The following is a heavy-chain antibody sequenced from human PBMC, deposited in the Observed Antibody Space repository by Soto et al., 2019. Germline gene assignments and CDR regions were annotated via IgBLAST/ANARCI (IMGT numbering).Heavy chain of an antibody. Sequence: PSETLSLTCTVSGGSISSGGYYWSWIRQHPGKGLEWIGYIYYSGGTYYNPSLKSRVTISVDTSKNQFSLKLSSVTAADTAVYYCARGQYCSSTSCSIDGDYFDYWGQGTLVTVSS. CDR1: GGSISSGGYY. J-gene: IGHJ4*02. CDR3: ARGQYCSSTSCSIDGDYFDY. D-gene: IGHD2-2*01. V-gene: IGHV4-31*03. CDR2: IYYSGGT.